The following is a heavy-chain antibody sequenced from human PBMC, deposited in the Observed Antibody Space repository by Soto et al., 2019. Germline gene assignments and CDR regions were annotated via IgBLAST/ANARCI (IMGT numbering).Heavy chain of an antibody. CDR2: ISGSGGST. V-gene: IGHV3-23*01. J-gene: IGHJ4*02. Sequence: GGSLRLSCAASGFTFSSYAMSWVRQAPGKGLEWVSAISGSGGSTYYADSVKDRFTISRDNSKNTLYLQMNSLRAEDTAVYYCAKPPSLRFLEWLYFDYWGQGTLVTVSS. CDR3: AKPPSLRFLEWLYFDY. CDR1: GFTFSSYA. D-gene: IGHD3-3*01.